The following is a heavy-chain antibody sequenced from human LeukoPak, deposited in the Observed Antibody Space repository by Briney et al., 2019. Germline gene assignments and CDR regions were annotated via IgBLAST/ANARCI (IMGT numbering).Heavy chain of an antibody. CDR1: GFTFSSYE. V-gene: IGHV3-48*03. CDR3: AELGITMIGGV. Sequence: GGSLRLSCAASGFTFSSYEMNWVRQAPGKGLEWVSYISGSGSTIYYADSVKGRFTISRDNAKNTLYLQMNSLRAEDTAVYYCAELGITMIGGVWGKGTTVTISS. CDR2: ISGSGSTI. J-gene: IGHJ6*04. D-gene: IGHD3-10*02.